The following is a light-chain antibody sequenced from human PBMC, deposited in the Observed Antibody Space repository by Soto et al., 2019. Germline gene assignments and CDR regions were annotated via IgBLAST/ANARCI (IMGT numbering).Light chain of an antibody. CDR1: QSVSSS. CDR3: QQRSNWPRT. CDR2: DAY. V-gene: IGKV3-11*01. Sequence: EIVLTQSPATLSLSPGERATLSCRASQSVSSSLGWYQQKAGQAPRLLIYDAYNRATGIPARISGSGSETEFILTSSSIAPDDFAVYYFQQRSNWPRTFGQGTKVEI. J-gene: IGKJ1*01.